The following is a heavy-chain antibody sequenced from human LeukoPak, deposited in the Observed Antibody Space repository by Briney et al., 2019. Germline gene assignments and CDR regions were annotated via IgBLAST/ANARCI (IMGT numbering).Heavy chain of an antibody. Sequence: KPSETLSVTCAVYGGSFSGYYWSWIRQPPGKGLEWIGEINHSGSTNYNPSLKSRVTISVDTSKNQFSLKLSSVTAADTAVYYCARGLGFDYWGQGTLVTVSS. CDR3: ARGLGFDY. CDR2: INHSGST. V-gene: IGHV4-34*01. J-gene: IGHJ4*02. CDR1: GGSFSGYY.